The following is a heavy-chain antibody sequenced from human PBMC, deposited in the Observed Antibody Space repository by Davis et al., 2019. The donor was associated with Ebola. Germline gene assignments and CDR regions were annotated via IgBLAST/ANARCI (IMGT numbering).Heavy chain of an antibody. J-gene: IGHJ5*02. V-gene: IGHV4-59*01. CDR2: IYYSGST. Sequence: SETLSLTCSVSGGSINSYYWSWIRQPPGKGLEWIGYIYYSGSTNYNPSLKSRVTMSVDRSKNQFSLKLRSVTAADTAVYYCARDSDYGDRFDPWGQGTLVTVSS. CDR3: ARDSDYGDRFDP. CDR1: GGSINSYY. D-gene: IGHD4-17*01.